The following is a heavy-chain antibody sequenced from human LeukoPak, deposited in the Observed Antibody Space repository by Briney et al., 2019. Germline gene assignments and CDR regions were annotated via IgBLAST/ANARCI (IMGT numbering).Heavy chain of an antibody. Sequence: GGSLRLSCAASGFTFSSYAMSWVRQAPGKGLEWVSAISGSGGSTYYADSVKGRFTVSRDNAKNSLYLQMNSLRAEDTAVYYCARGAAMVDYWGQGTLVTVSS. CDR2: ISGSGGST. CDR1: GFTFSSYA. V-gene: IGHV3-23*01. J-gene: IGHJ4*02. CDR3: ARGAAMVDY. D-gene: IGHD5-18*01.